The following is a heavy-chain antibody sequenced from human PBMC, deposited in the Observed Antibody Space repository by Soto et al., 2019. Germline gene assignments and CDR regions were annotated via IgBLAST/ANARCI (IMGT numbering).Heavy chain of an antibody. J-gene: IGHJ4*02. CDR2: FNGNNSHT. D-gene: IGHD2-2*01. CDR3: TREWGSDTSCYGVDY. V-gene: IGHV1-18*01. Sequence: GASAQASCKASGYTLFGQVLSWGRQAPGQRLEWRACFNGNNSHTYCAQEEQRRVTMTTGISTNTGYMLLSSLALSNPDVYYCTREWGSDTSCYGVDYWGQRPLVTVSS. CDR1: GYTLFGQV.